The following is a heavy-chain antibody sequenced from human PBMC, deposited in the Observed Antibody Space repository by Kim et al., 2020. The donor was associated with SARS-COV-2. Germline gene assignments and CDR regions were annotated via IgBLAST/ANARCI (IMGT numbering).Heavy chain of an antibody. CDR2: IYPGDSDT. CDR3: ARRGPDFGYCSSTSCYGYYYYGMDV. CDR1: GYSFTSYW. D-gene: IGHD2-2*03. V-gene: IGHV5-51*01. Sequence: EESLKISCKGSGYSFTSYWIGWVRQMPGKGLEWMGIIYPGDSDTRYSPSFQGQVTISADKSISTAYLQWSSLKASDTAMYYCARRGPDFGYCSSTSCYGYYYYGMDVWGQGTTVTVSS. J-gene: IGHJ6*02.